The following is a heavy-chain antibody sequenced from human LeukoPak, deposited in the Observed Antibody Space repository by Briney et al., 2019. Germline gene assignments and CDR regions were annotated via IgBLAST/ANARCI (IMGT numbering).Heavy chain of an antibody. CDR3: ARDWYSSSWYWDW. D-gene: IGHD6-13*01. Sequence: GASVKVSCKPSGYTFTSYCIRRVRQAPGQALEWIGWISAYNGNTNYAQKLQGRVTMTTDTSTSTAYMELRSLRSDDTAVYYCARDWYSSSWYWDWWGQGTLVTVSS. CDR1: GYTFTSYC. J-gene: IGHJ4*02. V-gene: IGHV1-18*01. CDR2: ISAYNGNT.